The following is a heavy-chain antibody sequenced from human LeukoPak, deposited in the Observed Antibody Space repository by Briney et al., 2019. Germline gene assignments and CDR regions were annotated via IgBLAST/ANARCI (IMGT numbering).Heavy chain of an antibody. CDR3: ARDPGSWYPDY. CDR2: ISSSSSYT. D-gene: IGHD6-13*01. Sequence: GGSLRLSCAASGFTFSDYYMSWIRQAPGKGLEWVSYISSSSSYTNYADSVKGRFTISRDNAKNSLYLQMNSLGAEDTAVYYCARDPGSWYPDYWGQGTLVNVSS. J-gene: IGHJ4*02. V-gene: IGHV3-11*06. CDR1: GFTFSDYY.